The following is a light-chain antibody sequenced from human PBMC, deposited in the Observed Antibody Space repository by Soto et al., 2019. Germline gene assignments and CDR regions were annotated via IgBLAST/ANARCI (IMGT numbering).Light chain of an antibody. V-gene: IGKV1-27*01. CDR1: QGISNY. CDR3: QTYDTAPAWA. CDR2: AAS. J-gene: IGKJ1*01. Sequence: DIQMTQSPSSLSASVGDRVTIACRASQGISNYLAWFQQKPGKVPKLLIFAASALRSGVPSRFSGSGSGTEFTLTIASLQPEDVATYYCQTYDTAPAWAFGQGTRVEI.